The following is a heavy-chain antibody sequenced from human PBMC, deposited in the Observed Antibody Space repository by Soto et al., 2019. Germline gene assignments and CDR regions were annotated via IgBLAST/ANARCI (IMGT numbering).Heavy chain of an antibody. J-gene: IGHJ6*03. CDR1: GGXXXGXX. CDR3: AMSPEDYYMDV. Sequence: SETLSLTCAVYGGXXXGXXXXXXXQPPGKGLEWIGGINHSGSNNYNPSLKSRVTISVDTSKNQFSLKLSSVTTADTAVYYCAMSPEDYYMDVWGKGTTVTVSS. V-gene: IGHV4-34*01. CDR2: INHSGSN.